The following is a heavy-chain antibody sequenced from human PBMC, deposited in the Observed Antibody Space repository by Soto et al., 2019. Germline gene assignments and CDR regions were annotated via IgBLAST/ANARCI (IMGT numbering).Heavy chain of an antibody. CDR1: GGSISSSSYY. V-gene: IGHV4-39*01. CDR2: IYYSGST. J-gene: IGHJ4*02. CDR3: ARHPADIVVVVTFLDY. Sequence: PSETLSLTCTVSGGSISSSSYYWGWIRQPPGKGLEWIGSIYYSGSTYYNPSLKSRVTISVDTSKNQFSLKLSSVTAADTAVYYCARHPADIVVVVTFLDYWGQGTLVTVSS. D-gene: IGHD2-15*01.